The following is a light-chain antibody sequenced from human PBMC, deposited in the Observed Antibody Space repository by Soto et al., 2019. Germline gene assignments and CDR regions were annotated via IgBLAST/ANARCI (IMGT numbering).Light chain of an antibody. J-gene: IGKJ1*01. V-gene: IGKV1-5*03. CDR2: KAS. CDR3: QHYDTYRWT. CDR1: QSISSW. Sequence: DIQMTQSPSTLSASVGDRVTITCRASQSISSWVAWYQQKPGKGPKLLIYKASHLESGVPSRFSGSGSGTECTLTISSLQPGDFATYYCQHYDTYRWTFGRGTEVDIK.